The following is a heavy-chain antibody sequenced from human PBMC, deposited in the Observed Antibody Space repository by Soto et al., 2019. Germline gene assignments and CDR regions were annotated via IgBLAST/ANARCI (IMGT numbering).Heavy chain of an antibody. CDR2: IYYTGTT. Sequence: SETLSLTCTVSGGSISSSTYHWAWIRQPPGKGLEWIASIYYTGTTYYSPSLKSRVTISVDTSKNHFSLKLSSVTAADTAVYYCSRERESASEHWGQGTLVNVSS. CDR3: SRERESASEH. J-gene: IGHJ4*02. CDR1: GGSISSSTYH. V-gene: IGHV4-39*02.